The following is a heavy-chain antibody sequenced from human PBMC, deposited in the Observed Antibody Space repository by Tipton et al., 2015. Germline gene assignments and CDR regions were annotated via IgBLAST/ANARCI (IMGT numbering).Heavy chain of an antibody. CDR2: ISWNSGSI. V-gene: IGHV3-9*01. J-gene: IGHJ1*01. CDR1: GFTFDDYA. CDR3: VKESPGGLQYFQH. Sequence: SLRLSCAASGFTFDDYAMHWVRQGPGKGLEWASGISWNSGSIGYGDSVKGRFTISRDNAKNSLCLQMNSLRAEDTALYYCVKESPGGLQYFQHWGQGTLVTVSS. D-gene: IGHD5-12*01.